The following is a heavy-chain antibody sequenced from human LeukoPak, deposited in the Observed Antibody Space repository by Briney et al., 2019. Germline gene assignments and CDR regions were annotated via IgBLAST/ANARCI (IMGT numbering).Heavy chain of an antibody. D-gene: IGHD3-10*01. CDR2: IHYSGST. Sequence: PSETLSLTCTVSGGSISTYYRSWIRQPPGKGLEWIAHIHYSGSTKYNPSLKSRVTISVDTSKNQFSLKLSSVTAADTAVYYCARYGSGAYALDVWGQGTMVTVSS. CDR3: ARYGSGAYALDV. J-gene: IGHJ3*01. CDR1: GGSISTYY. V-gene: IGHV4-59*08.